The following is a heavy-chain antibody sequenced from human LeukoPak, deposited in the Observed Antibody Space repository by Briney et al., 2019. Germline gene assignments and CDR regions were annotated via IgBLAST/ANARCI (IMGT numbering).Heavy chain of an antibody. D-gene: IGHD4-17*01. CDR1: GFTFSSYE. CDR3: AKVDRLYDYGDSRLSSLDY. CDR2: ISSSGSTI. V-gene: IGHV3-48*03. J-gene: IGHJ4*02. Sequence: PGGSLRLSCAASGFTFSSYEMNWVRQAPGKGLEWVSYISSSGSTIYYADSVKGRFTISRDNAKNSLYLQMNSLRAEDTAVYYCAKVDRLYDYGDSRLSSLDYWGQGTLVTVSS.